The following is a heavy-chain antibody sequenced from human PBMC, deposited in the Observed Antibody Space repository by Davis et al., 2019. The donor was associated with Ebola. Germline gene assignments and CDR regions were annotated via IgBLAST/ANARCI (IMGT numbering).Heavy chain of an antibody. J-gene: IGHJ6*02. CDR3: ARYGLWFGELLTYYYGMDV. D-gene: IGHD3-10*01. V-gene: IGHV1-2*02. CDR2: ISAYNGNT. Sequence: AASVKVSCKASGGTFSSYTISWVRQAPGQGLEWMGWISAYNGNTNYAQKFQGRVTMTRDTSISTAYMELSRLRSDDTAVYYCARYGLWFGELLTYYYGMDVWGQGTTVTVSS. CDR1: GGTFSSYT.